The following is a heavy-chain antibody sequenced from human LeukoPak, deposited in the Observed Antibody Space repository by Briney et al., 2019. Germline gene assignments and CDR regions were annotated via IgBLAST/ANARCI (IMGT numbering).Heavy chain of an antibody. CDR2: MYPGDSDT. CDR1: GYIFTNYW. V-gene: IGHV5-51*01. Sequence: GESLKISCKASGYIFTNYWIGWVRQMPGKGLEWMGIMYPGDSDTRYSLSFQGQVTISVDKSINTAYLQWSSLKASDTAIYYCARQNAEVSYFDYWGQGTLVTVSS. J-gene: IGHJ4*02. D-gene: IGHD1-1*01. CDR3: ARQNAEVSYFDY.